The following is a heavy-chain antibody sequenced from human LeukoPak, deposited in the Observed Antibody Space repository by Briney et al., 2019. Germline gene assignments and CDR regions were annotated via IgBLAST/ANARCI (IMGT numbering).Heavy chain of an antibody. CDR3: ARHGYHDYGDYGGSWEYFDY. J-gene: IGHJ4*02. D-gene: IGHD4-17*01. CDR2: ISYDGSNK. CDR1: GFTFSSYG. Sequence: GGSLRLSCAASGFTFSSYGMHWVRQAPGKGLEWVAVISYDGSNKYYADSVKGRFTISRDNSKNTLYLQMNSLRAEDTAVYYCARHGYHDYGDYGGSWEYFDYWGQGTLVTVSS. V-gene: IGHV3-30*03.